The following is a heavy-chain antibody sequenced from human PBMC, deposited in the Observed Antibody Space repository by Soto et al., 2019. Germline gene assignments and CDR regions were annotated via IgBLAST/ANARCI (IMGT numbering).Heavy chain of an antibody. D-gene: IGHD3-22*01. V-gene: IGHV4-4*02. Sequence: SDTLSLTFDVSGGSINRSNWLRWVRQPPRKGLEWIGEIYHSGSTNYNPSLKSRVTISVDKSKNQFSLKLSSVTAADTAVYYCARDPTYYYDSSGLDAFDIWGQGTMVTVSS. J-gene: IGHJ3*02. CDR3: ARDPTYYYDSSGLDAFDI. CDR2: IYHSGST. CDR1: GGSINRSNW.